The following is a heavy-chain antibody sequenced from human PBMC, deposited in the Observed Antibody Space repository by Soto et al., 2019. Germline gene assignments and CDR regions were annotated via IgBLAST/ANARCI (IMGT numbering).Heavy chain of an antibody. CDR1: GYTFSGYY. CDR2: INPNSGGT. D-gene: IGHD6-6*01. J-gene: IGHJ6*03. V-gene: IGHV1-2*04. CDR3: ANAAQRQKSPLGGSGVNGFHYFCHMDV. Sequence: QVELVQSAAEVKIPGASVKVSCKAAGYTFSGYYLHWVRQAPGQGLACMGWINPNSGGTNYAQRSQGCVAMTRDGSISTAYMELTRLKSVETAVYFCANAAQRQKSPLGGSGVNGFHYFCHMDVGGKGTTVTASS.